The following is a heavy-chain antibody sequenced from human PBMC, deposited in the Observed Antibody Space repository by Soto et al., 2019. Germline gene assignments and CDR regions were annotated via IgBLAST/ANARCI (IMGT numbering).Heavy chain of an antibody. D-gene: IGHD1-20*01. V-gene: IGHV1-69*12. CDR3: ASRITGSPNYYSGMDV. CDR2: IIPIFGTA. CDR1: GGTFSSYA. J-gene: IGHJ6*02. Sequence: QVQLVQSGAEVKKPGSSVKVSCKASGGTFSSYAINWVRQAPGQGLEWMGGIIPIFGTADYAQKFQGRVTLPASESTSTAYMEPRSLRSEDTAAYYCASRITGSPNYYSGMDVWAQGTTVTVSS.